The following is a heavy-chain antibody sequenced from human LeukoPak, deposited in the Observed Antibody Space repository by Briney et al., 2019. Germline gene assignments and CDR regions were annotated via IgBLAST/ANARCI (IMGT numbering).Heavy chain of an antibody. Sequence: ASVKVSCKTSGYTFSAFYIHWVRQVPGQGLEWMGWLRPDTGATNFAQNFLGRVTMTGDTSISTAYMELSRLRSEDTAVYYCARGAFWSGYYYYYMDVWGKGTTVTVSS. CDR1: GYTFSAFY. V-gene: IGHV1-2*02. J-gene: IGHJ6*03. D-gene: IGHD3-3*01. CDR3: ARGAFWSGYYYYYMDV. CDR2: LRPDTGAT.